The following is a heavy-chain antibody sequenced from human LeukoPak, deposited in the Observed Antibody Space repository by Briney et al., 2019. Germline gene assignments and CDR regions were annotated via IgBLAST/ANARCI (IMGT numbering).Heavy chain of an antibody. V-gene: IGHV1-2*02. Sequence: ASVKVSCKASGYSFTDHYTHWVRQAPGQGLDWMGWINPNSGGTNYAQKFQGRVTMTRDTSISTAYMELSRLTSDDTAIYYCAIHWGSGWYFDLWGRDTLVTVSS. J-gene: IGHJ2*01. D-gene: IGHD7-27*01. CDR1: GYSFTDHY. CDR3: AIHWGSGWYFDL. CDR2: INPNSGGT.